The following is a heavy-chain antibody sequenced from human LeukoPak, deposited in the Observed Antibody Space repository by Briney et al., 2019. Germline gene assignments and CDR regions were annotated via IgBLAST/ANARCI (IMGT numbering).Heavy chain of an antibody. CDR1: GFTFSSYG. CDR3: AKDTVFLSYCSGGSCYYSWFDP. J-gene: IGHJ5*02. V-gene: IGHV3-30*02. CDR2: IRYDGSNK. Sequence: TGGSLRLSCAASGFTFSSYGMHWVRQAPGKGLEWVAFIRYDGSNKYYADSVKGRFTISRDNSKNTLYLQMNSLRAEDTAVYYCAKDTVFLSYCSGGSCYYSWFDPWGQGTLVTVSS. D-gene: IGHD2-15*01.